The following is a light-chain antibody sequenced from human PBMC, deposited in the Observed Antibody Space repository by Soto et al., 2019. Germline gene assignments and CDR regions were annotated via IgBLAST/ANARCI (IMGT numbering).Light chain of an antibody. CDR3: QQYNSYSPT. J-gene: IGKJ1*01. CDR1: QSLDGNF. V-gene: IGKV3-20*01. Sequence: EIVFTQSPGTLSLSPGERATLSCRASQSLDGNFLAWYQEKVGQAPRLLIYGASSRASGIPDRFSGSGSGTDFTLTISSLHPDDFATYYCQQYNSYSPTFGQGTKVDTK. CDR2: GAS.